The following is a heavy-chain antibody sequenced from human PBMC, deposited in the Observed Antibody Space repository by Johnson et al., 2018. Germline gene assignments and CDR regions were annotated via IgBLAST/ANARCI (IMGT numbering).Heavy chain of an antibody. J-gene: IGHJ4*02. Sequence: VQLVQSGGAVVQPGGSLKLSCAASRFIFGDYSMHWVRQAPGKGLEWVSLISFEGSGTYYADSVKGRFTISRDNSKNSLYLQMNSQRTEDTALYYCAKERLRGYSYGHLEYWGQGTLVTVSP. CDR2: ISFEGSGT. D-gene: IGHD5-18*01. V-gene: IGHV3-43*01. CDR1: RFIFGDYS. CDR3: AKERLRGYSYGHLEY.